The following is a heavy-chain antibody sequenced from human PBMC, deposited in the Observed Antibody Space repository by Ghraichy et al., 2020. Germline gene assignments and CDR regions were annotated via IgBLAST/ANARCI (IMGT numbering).Heavy chain of an antibody. V-gene: IGHV3-53*01. J-gene: IGHJ4*02. CDR1: GFTVSSNY. D-gene: IGHD3-22*01. Sequence: GGSLRLSCAASGFTVSSNYMSWVRQAPGKGLEWVSVIYSGGSTYYADSVKGRFTISRDNSKNTLYLQMNSLRAEDTAVYYCARGDSSGYLISPFDYWGQGTLVTVSS. CDR3: ARGDSSGYLISPFDY. CDR2: IYSGGST.